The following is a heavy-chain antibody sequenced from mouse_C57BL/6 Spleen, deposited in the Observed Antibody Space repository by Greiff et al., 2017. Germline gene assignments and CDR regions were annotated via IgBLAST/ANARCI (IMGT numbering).Heavy chain of an antibody. CDR3: ARTREGPWFAY. Sequence: VQLQQPGAELVMPGASVKLSCKASGYTFTSYWMHWVKQRPGQGLEWIGEIDPSDSYTNYNHKFKGKSTLTVDKSSSTAYMQLSSLTSEDSAVYYCARTREGPWFAYWGKGTLVTVSA. CDR2: IDPSDSYT. CDR1: GYTFTSYW. V-gene: IGHV1-69*01. J-gene: IGHJ3*01.